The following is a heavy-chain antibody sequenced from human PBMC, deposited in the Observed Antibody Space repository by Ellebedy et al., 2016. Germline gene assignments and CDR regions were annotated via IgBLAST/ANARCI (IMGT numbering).Heavy chain of an antibody. CDR1: GGSVSSGSYY. D-gene: IGHD2-15*01. CDR3: ARAGSGLDAFDI. Sequence: SETLSLTXTVSGGSVSSGSYYWSWIRQPPGKGLEWIGYIYYSGSTNYNPSHKSRVTISVDTSKNQFSLKLSSVTAADTAVYYCARAGSGLDAFDIWGQGTMVTVSS. CDR2: IYYSGST. J-gene: IGHJ3*02. V-gene: IGHV4-61*01.